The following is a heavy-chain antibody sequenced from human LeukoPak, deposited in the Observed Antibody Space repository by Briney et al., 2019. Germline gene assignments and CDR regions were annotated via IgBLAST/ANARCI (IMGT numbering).Heavy chain of an antibody. J-gene: IGHJ4*02. Sequence: PGGSLRLSCAASGFIFSSYAIHWVRQAPGKGLEWVAVISYDGSNKYYADSVKGRFTISRDNAKNSLFLQMNSLRAEDTAVYYCARGDRVGVTTGHFDYWGQGTLVTVSS. CDR3: ARGDRVGVTTGHFDY. D-gene: IGHD1-26*01. CDR2: ISYDGSNK. V-gene: IGHV3-30*04. CDR1: GFIFSSYA.